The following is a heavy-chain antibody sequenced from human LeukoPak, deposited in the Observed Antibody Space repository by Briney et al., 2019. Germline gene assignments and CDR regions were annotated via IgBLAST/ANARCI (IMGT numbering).Heavy chain of an antibody. D-gene: IGHD6-13*01. CDR1: GFTFSSYA. J-gene: IGHJ3*02. Sequence: GRSLRLSWAAAGFTFSSYAMQWVRPAQGNGMEWVAVILSDVRHKYYTDSVKGRFIICRDNSKNPPYLQMTSLRTEDTGVYYCASGRLGIAAAVSRWRNAFDIWGQGTMVTVSS. V-gene: IGHV3-30*04. CDR2: ILSDVRHK. CDR3: ASGRLGIAAAVSRWRNAFDI.